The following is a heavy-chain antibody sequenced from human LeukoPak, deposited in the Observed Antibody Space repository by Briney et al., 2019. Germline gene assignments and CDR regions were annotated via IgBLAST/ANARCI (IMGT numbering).Heavy chain of an antibody. CDR3: AKELYGNGGYNYFDP. J-gene: IGHJ5*02. CDR2: ISHDGNDK. V-gene: IGHV3-30*18. CDR1: GFTISTYG. D-gene: IGHD3-10*01. Sequence: GGSLRLSCAASGFTISTYGMHWVRQAPGKGLEWVAMISHDGNDKYYTDSVKGRFTISRDNSKNTLDLQMTSLRVEDTAVYYCAKELYGNGGYNYFDPWGQGTLVTVSS.